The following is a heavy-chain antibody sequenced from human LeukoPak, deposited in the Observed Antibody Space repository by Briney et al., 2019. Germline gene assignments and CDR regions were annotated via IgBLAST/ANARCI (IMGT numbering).Heavy chain of an antibody. Sequence: SVKVSCKASGGTFSSYAISWVRQAPGQGLEWMGRIIPILGIANYAQKFQGRVTITADKSTSTAYMELSSLRSEDTAVYYCARVPPYYYDSSGYKYYFDYWGQGTLVTVSS. CDR2: IIPILGIA. D-gene: IGHD3-22*01. V-gene: IGHV1-69*04. CDR3: ARVPPYYYDSSGYKYYFDY. J-gene: IGHJ4*02. CDR1: GGTFSSYA.